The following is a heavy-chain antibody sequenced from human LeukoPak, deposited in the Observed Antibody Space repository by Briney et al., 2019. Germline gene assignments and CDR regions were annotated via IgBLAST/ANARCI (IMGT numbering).Heavy chain of an antibody. CDR3: AGTVAGPNWFDS. V-gene: IGHV4-59*08. D-gene: IGHD6-19*01. J-gene: IGHJ5*01. Sequence: SETLSLTCNVSGVSISSYYWSWIRQPPGKRLEWIGYIHYSGSTKYNPSLKSRVSISLDTPKNQFSLRLSPVTAADAAVYYCAGTVAGPNWFDSWGQGTQITVSS. CDR2: IHYSGST. CDR1: GVSISSYY.